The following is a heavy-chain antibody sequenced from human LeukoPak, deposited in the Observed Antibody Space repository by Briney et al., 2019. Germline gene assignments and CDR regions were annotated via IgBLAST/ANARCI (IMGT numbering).Heavy chain of an antibody. D-gene: IGHD3-22*01. CDR2: IYYSGTT. CDR1: GGSISSYY. J-gene: IGHJ4*02. V-gene: IGHV4-59*01. CDR3: ARGGHYSSSGLVFDY. Sequence: SETLSLTCTVSGGSISSYYWSWIRQPPGKGLEWIGYIYYSGTTNSNPSLKSRVTISVDTSKNQFSLNLGSVTAADTAVYYCARGGHYSSSGLVFDYWGQGTLVTVSS.